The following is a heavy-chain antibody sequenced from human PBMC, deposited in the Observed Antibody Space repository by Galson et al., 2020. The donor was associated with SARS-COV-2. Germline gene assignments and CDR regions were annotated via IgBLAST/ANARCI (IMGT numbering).Heavy chain of an antibody. J-gene: IGHJ4*02. CDR3: ARDQDGYNDF. V-gene: IGHV3-7*01. CDR1: TFTTNW. Sequence: TFTTNWMSWVRQAPGKGLEWVANIKQDGSDKYYVDSVKGRFTVSSDSAKNSLYLQMNSLRADDTAIYYCARDQDGYNDFWGQGTLVTVSA. D-gene: IGHD5-12*01. CDR2: IKQDGSDK.